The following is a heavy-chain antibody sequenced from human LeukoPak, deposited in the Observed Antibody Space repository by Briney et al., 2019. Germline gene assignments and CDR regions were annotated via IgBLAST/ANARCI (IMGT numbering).Heavy chain of an antibody. CDR1: GYTFTSYG. J-gene: IGHJ4*02. Sequence: ASVKVPCKASGYTFTSYGISWVRQAPGQGLEWMGWISAYNGNTNYAQKLQGRVTMTTDTSTSTAYMELRSLRSDDTAVYYCARVGGITGTTLGEEFGYWGQGTLVTVSS. CDR3: ARVGGITGTTLGEEFGY. CDR2: ISAYNGNT. V-gene: IGHV1-18*01. D-gene: IGHD1-7*01.